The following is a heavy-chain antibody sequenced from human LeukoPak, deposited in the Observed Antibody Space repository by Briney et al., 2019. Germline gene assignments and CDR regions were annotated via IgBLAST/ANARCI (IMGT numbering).Heavy chain of an antibody. Sequence: ASVKVSCKASGYTFTSYDINWVRQATGQGLEWMGWMNPNSGNTGYAQKFQGRVTITRNTSISTAYMELSSLRSEDTAAYYCARSLRFLEWLYRAPCFGYWGQGTLVTVSS. CDR3: ARSLRFLEWLYRAPCFGY. CDR1: GYTFTSYD. CDR2: MNPNSGNT. J-gene: IGHJ4*02. D-gene: IGHD3-3*01. V-gene: IGHV1-8*03.